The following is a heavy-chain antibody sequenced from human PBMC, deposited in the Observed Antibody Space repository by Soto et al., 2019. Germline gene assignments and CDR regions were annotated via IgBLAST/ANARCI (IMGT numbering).Heavy chain of an antibody. D-gene: IGHD3-10*01. CDR1: GFTFSSYG. Sequence: GGSLRLSCAASGFTFSSYGMHWVRQAPGKGLEWVAVISYDGSNKYYADSVKGRFTISRDNSKNTLYLQMNSLRAEDTAVYYCAKELVEGSSGTYYLPNYYYYYLDVWGKGTTVTVSS. V-gene: IGHV3-30*18. CDR3: AKELVEGSSGTYYLPNYYYYYLDV. J-gene: IGHJ6*03. CDR2: ISYDGSNK.